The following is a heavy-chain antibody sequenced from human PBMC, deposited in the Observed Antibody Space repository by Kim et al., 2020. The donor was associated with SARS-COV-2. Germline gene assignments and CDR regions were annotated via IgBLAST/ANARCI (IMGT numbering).Heavy chain of an antibody. CDR3: ARDPDLSGWSDFDY. Sequence: GGSLRLSCAASGFTFSSYWMHWVRQVPGKGLVWVSRIKSDGSSTTYADSVKGRFTISRDNAKNTLYLQMNSLRAEDTAVYYCARDPDLSGWSDFDYWGQGTLVTVSS. CDR1: GFTFSSYW. V-gene: IGHV3-74*01. CDR2: IKSDGSST. J-gene: IGHJ4*02. D-gene: IGHD6-19*01.